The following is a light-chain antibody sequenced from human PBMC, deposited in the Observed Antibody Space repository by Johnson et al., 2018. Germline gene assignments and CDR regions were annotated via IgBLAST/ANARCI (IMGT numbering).Light chain of an antibody. CDR3: GTWDSSLSAGNV. Sequence: QSVLTQPPSVSAAPGQKVTIPCSGSSSNIGNNYVSWYQQLPGTAPKLLIYENNKRPSGIPDRFSGSKSGTSATLGITGLQTGDEAVYYCGTWDSSLSAGNVFGTGTKVAVL. CDR1: SSNIGNNY. J-gene: IGLJ1*01. CDR2: ENN. V-gene: IGLV1-51*02.